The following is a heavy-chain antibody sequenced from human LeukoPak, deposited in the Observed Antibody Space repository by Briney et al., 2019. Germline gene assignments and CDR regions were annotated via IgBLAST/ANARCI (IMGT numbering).Heavy chain of an antibody. CDR2: ISAYNGNT. D-gene: IGHD3-16*01. J-gene: IGHJ4*02. V-gene: IGHV1-18*01. CDR3: ARGGPAARLITFGGVTDY. Sequence: ASVKVSCKSSGYTFTSYGISWVRQAPGQGLEWMGWISAYNGNTNYAQKLQGRVTMTTDTSTSTAYMELRNLRSDDTVVYYCARGGPAARLITFGGVTDYWGQGTLVTVSS. CDR1: GYTFTSYG.